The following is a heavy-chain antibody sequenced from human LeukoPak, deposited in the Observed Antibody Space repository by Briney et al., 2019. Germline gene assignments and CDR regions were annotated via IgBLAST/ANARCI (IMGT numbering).Heavy chain of an antibody. CDR1: GGSFSGYY. J-gene: IGHJ4*02. D-gene: IGHD6-13*01. Sequence: KPSETLSLTCAVYGGSFSGYYWSWIRQPPGKGLEWIGEINHSGSTNYNPSLKTRVTISVDTSKNQFCLKLSSVTAADTAVYYCARVLGVAAAGRFDYWGQGTLVTVSS. CDR3: ARVLGVAAAGRFDY. CDR2: INHSGST. V-gene: IGHV4-34*01.